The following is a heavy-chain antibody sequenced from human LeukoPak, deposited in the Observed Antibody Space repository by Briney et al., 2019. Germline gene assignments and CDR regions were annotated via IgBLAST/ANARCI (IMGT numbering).Heavy chain of an antibody. Sequence: GGSLRLSCAASGFTFSSYEMNWVRQAPGKALEWVSYISSSGSTIYYADSVKGRFTISRDNAKNSLYLQMNSLRPEDTALYYCSTDPRLLMYWGHGTLVTVSS. V-gene: IGHV3-48*03. J-gene: IGHJ4*01. CDR1: GFTFSSYE. CDR2: ISSSGSTI. D-gene: IGHD2-8*01. CDR3: STDPRLLMY.